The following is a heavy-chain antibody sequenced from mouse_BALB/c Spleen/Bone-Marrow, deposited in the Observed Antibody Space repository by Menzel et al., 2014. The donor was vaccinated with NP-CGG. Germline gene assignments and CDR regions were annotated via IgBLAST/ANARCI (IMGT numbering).Heavy chain of an antibody. J-gene: IGHJ4*01. CDR1: GFSLTSYG. Sequence: QVQLQQSGPGLVAPSQSLPITCTVSGFSLTSYGVHWVRQPPGKGLEWLGVIWAGGSTNYNSALMSRLSISKDNSKSQVFLKMNSLQTDDTAMYYCARDYGSSYYAMDYWGQGTSVTVSS. CDR3: ARDYGSSYYAMDY. V-gene: IGHV2-9*02. D-gene: IGHD1-1*01. CDR2: IWAGGST.